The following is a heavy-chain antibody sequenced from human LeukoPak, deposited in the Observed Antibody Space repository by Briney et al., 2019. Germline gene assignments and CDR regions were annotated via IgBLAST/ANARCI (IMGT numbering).Heavy chain of an antibody. D-gene: IGHD2-2*01. Sequence: SETLSLTCAVSGDSISTNVYYWSWIRQPAGKGLEWIGRIYTSGSTNYNPSLKSRVTMSVDTSKNQFSLKLSSVTAADTAVYYCARDSCSSTSCYAGIGLFDPWGQGTLVTVSS. CDR2: IYTSGST. V-gene: IGHV4-61*02. J-gene: IGHJ5*02. CDR3: ARDSCSSTSCYAGIGLFDP. CDR1: GDSISTNVYY.